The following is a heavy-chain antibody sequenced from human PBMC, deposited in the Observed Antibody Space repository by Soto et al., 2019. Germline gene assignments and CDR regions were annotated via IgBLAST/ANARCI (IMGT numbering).Heavy chain of an antibody. Sequence: PSETLSVTCTVSGGSVSSSSYYWGWVRQPPGKGLEWIGSVYYSGSTYYNPSLESRVTISVDKSKNQFSLKLMSLSAADTAVYYCGRLGGLATISYYFDYWGQGALVTV. CDR1: GGSVSSSSYY. CDR3: GRLGGLATISYYFDY. D-gene: IGHD3-16*01. V-gene: IGHV4-39*01. J-gene: IGHJ4*02. CDR2: VYYSGST.